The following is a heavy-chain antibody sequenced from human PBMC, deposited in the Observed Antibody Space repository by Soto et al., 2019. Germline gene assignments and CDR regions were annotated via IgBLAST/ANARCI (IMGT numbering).Heavy chain of an antibody. CDR2: ISYDGSDK. D-gene: IGHD4-17*01. CDR1: GFTFSSYT. J-gene: IGHJ4*02. CDR3: AKDRYGDYGGIDY. V-gene: IGHV3-30-3*02. Sequence: PGGSLRLSCAASGFTFSSYTMHWVRQTPGKGLEWVAVISYDGSDKYYADSVTGRFTISRDNSKNTLFLQMNSLRAEDTAVYYCAKDRYGDYGGIDYWGQGTMVTVSS.